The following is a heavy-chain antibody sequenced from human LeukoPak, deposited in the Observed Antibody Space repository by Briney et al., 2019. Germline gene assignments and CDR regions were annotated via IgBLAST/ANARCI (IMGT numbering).Heavy chain of an antibody. J-gene: IGHJ6*03. D-gene: IGHD1-26*01. Sequence: PSETLSLTCTVSGYSISSGYYWGWIRQPPGKGLEWIGSIYYSGSTYYNPSLKSRVTISVDTSKNQFSLKLSSVTAADTAVYYCARVRGSSGSYEYYHYMDVWGKGTTVTISS. V-gene: IGHV4-38-2*02. CDR1: GYSISSGYY. CDR2: IYYSGST. CDR3: ARVRGSSGSYEYYHYMDV.